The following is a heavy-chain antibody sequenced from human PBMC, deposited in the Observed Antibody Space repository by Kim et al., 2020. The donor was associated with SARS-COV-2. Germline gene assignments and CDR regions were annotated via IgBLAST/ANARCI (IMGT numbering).Heavy chain of an antibody. CDR1: GYSISSCYY. CDR2: IYHSGST. D-gene: IGHD3-3*01. Sequence: SETLSLTCTVSGYSISSCYYWGWIRQPPGKGLEWIGSIYHSGSTYYNPSLKSRVTISVDTSKNQFSLKLSSVTAADTAVYYCARGRFLEWLLPHHWFDPWGQGTLVTVSS. CDR3: ARGRFLEWLLPHHWFDP. J-gene: IGHJ5*02. V-gene: IGHV4-38-2*02.